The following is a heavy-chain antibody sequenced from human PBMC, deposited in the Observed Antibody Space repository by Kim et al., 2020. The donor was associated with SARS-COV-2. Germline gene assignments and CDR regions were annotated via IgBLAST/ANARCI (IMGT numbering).Heavy chain of an antibody. CDR1: GGTFSSYA. V-gene: IGHV1-69*13. CDR2: IIPIFGTA. CDR3: ARDLSTGRSFQVYYYGMDV. Sequence: SVKVSCKASGGTFSSYAISWVRQAPGQGLEWMGGIIPIFGTANYAQKFQGRVTITADESTSTAYMELSSLRSEDTAVYYCARDLSTGRSFQVYYYGMDVWVQVTTVTVSS. J-gene: IGHJ6*02.